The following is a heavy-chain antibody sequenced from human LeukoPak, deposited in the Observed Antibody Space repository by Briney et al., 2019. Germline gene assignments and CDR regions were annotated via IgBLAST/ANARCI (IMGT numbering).Heavy chain of an antibody. CDR1: GFRFIDYY. V-gene: IGHV3-72*01. J-gene: IGHJ4*02. Sequence: PGGSLRLSCTSSGFRFIDYYMDWVRQAPGKALEWVGRMRNRNNGYTTEYAPSVKGRFTISRDDSNSSFFLEMDTLKPEDTAVYYCTRDYRTGRSSQHLDYWGQGSLVTVSS. CDR2: MRNRNNGYTT. CDR3: TRDYRTGRSSQHLDY. D-gene: IGHD2-8*02.